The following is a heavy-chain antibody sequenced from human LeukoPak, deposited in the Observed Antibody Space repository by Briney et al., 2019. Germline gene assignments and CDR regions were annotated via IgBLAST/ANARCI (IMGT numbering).Heavy chain of an antibody. Sequence: TPGGSLRLSCAASGFTFSSYTLIWVRQAPGRGLEWVSCISSSSSYKEYADSVKGRFTISRDNAKNSLFLQMNSLRAEDTAVYYCASGRGYWVQGTRVTVSS. J-gene: IGHJ4*02. CDR1: GFTFSSYT. V-gene: IGHV3-21*01. CDR3: ASGRGY. CDR2: ISSSSSYK. D-gene: IGHD3-10*01.